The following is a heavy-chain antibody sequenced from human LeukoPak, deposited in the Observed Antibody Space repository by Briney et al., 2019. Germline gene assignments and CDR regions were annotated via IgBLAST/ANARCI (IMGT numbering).Heavy chain of an antibody. Sequence: QAGGSLRLSCADSGXTVSSNYMRWVRQAPGKGLEWVSVIYSGGSTHYADSVKGRFTISRDNSKNTLYLQMNSLRAEDTAVYYCARDRLHYDSLTGYPADWGQGTLVTVSS. D-gene: IGHD3-9*01. CDR2: IYSGGST. CDR1: GXTVSSNY. V-gene: IGHV3-66*01. CDR3: ARDRLHYDSLTGYPAD. J-gene: IGHJ4*02.